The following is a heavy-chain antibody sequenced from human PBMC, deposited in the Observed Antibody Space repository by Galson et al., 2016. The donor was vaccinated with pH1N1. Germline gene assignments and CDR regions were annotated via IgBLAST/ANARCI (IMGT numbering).Heavy chain of an antibody. CDR1: GFPLSTSGMC. D-gene: IGHD4-17*01. CDR2: IDWDDDK. J-gene: IGHJ4*02. CDR3: ARLDYGDYSGYFEY. Sequence: PALVKPTQTLTLTCTFSGFPLSTSGMCVSWIRQPPGKALEWLALIDWDDDKYYSTSLKTRLTISKDTSKNQVVLTMTNMDPADTATYYCARLDYGDYSGYFEYGGQGTLVTVSS. V-gene: IGHV2-70*01.